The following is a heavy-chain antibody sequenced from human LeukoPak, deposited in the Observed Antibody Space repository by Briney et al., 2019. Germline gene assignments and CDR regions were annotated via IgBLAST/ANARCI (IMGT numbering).Heavy chain of an antibody. CDR1: GYTFTSYG. CDR3: ARGHYGDYPEPYNWLDP. Sequence: ASVKVSCKASGYTFTSYGISWVRQAPGQGLEWMGWISAYNGNTNYAQKLQGRVTMTTDTSTSTAYMELRSLRSDDTAVYYCARGHYGDYPEPYNWLDPWGQGTLVTVSS. J-gene: IGHJ5*02. D-gene: IGHD4-17*01. CDR2: ISAYNGNT. V-gene: IGHV1-18*01.